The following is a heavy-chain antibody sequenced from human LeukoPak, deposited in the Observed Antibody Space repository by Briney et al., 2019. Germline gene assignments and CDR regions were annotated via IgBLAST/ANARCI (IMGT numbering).Heavy chain of an antibody. CDR1: LDSTTSNF. D-gene: IGHD5-24*01. CDR2: IHRSGSP. J-gene: IGHJ3*02. Sequence: KPSETLSLTCTVSLDSTTSNFWSWVRQPPGKGLEWIGEIHRSGSPNYNPSLQSRVTISIDRSRNQIALELSSVTAADTAVYYCAREANGGWLQFDAFDIWGQGTMVTVSS. CDR3: AREANGGWLQFDAFDI. V-gene: IGHV4-59*01.